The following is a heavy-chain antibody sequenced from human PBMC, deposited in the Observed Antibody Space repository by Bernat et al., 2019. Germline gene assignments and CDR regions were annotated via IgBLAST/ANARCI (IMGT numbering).Heavy chain of an antibody. D-gene: IGHD2-21*01. J-gene: IGHJ4*02. CDR1: DTYFSGYY. V-gene: IGHV4-34*01. Sequence: QVRLHQWGTGLLQPSETLSLTCAVYDTYFSGYYWTWIRQSPGGRLEWIGEINRSGTTHFNPSRKSRLTMSVDQSKNHFSLKLTSVTASGTGFYSWAWSRVWFKESVDYWGQGTLVTVSS. CDR2: INRSGTT. CDR3: AWSRVWFKESVDY.